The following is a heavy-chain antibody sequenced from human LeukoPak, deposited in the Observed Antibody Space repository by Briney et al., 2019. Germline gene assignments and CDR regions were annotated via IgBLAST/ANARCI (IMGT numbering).Heavy chain of an antibody. CDR2: INPNSGGT. D-gene: IGHD6-13*01. CDR3: ARDKSIAAAVGGMDV. V-gene: IGHV1-2*04. CDR1: GYTFTGYY. J-gene: IGHJ6*02. Sequence: GASVKVSCKASGYTFTGYYMHWVRQAPGQGLEWMGWINPNSGGTNYAQKFQGWVTMTRDTSISTAYMELSRLRSDDTAVYYCARDKSIAAAVGGMDVWGQGTTVTVSS.